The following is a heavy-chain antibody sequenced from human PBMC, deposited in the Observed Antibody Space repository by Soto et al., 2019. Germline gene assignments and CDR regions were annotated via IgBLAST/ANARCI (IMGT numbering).Heavy chain of an antibody. V-gene: IGHV4-34*01. D-gene: IGHD2-15*01. Sequence: QVQLQQWGAGLLKPSETLSLTCAVYGGSFSGYYWSWIRQPPGKGLEWIGEINHSGSTNYNPSLKSRVTISVDTSQNQFSLKLSSVTAADTAVYYCARGYCSGGSCYSNLGFDPWGQGTLVTVSS. CDR2: INHSGST. CDR3: ARGYCSGGSCYSNLGFDP. CDR1: GGSFSGYY. J-gene: IGHJ5*02.